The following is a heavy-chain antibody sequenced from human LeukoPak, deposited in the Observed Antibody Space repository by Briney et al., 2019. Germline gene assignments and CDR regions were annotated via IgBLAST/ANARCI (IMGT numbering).Heavy chain of an antibody. Sequence: ASVKVSCKASGYTFTNYFFHWVRQAPGQGLEWMGIINPGGGSISYAQKFQGRITMTRDTSTSTVYMELRSLRSEDTAVYYCARVNYDFWSGYCSFYYYYMDVWGKGTTVTVSS. CDR3: ARVNYDFWSGYCSFYYYYMDV. J-gene: IGHJ6*03. D-gene: IGHD3-3*01. CDR2: INPGGGSI. CDR1: GYTFTNYF. V-gene: IGHV1-46*01.